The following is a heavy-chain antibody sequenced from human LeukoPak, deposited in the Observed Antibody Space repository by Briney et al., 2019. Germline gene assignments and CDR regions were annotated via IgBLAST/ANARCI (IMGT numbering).Heavy chain of an antibody. CDR2: IIPILGIA. V-gene: IGHV1-69*04. Sequence: ASVKASCKASGGTFSSYAISWVRQAPGQGLEWMGRIIPILGIANYAQKFQGRVTITADKSTSTAYMELSSLRSEDTAVYYCARGHSSGSHNWFDPWGQGTLVTVSS. CDR3: ARGHSSGSHNWFDP. D-gene: IGHD3-10*01. CDR1: GGTFSSYA. J-gene: IGHJ5*02.